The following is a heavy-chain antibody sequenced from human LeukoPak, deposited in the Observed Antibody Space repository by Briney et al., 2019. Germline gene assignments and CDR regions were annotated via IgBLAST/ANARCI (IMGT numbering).Heavy chain of an antibody. V-gene: IGHV1-69*13. Sequence: ASVTVSCKASGGTFSRYAISWVRQAPGQGLEWMGGYIPMFGTASYAQNFQNRVTITADESTSTFSMEVSSLRPEDTAVYFCAGASSKWELSFWGQGTLVTVSS. J-gene: IGHJ4*02. D-gene: IGHD1-26*01. CDR2: YIPMFGTA. CDR3: AGASSKWELSF. CDR1: GGTFSRYA.